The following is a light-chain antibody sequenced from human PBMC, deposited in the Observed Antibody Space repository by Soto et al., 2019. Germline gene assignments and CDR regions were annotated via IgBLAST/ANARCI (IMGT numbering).Light chain of an antibody. CDR1: QSVSSN. CDR3: QQYNNWPFS. CDR2: DVS. J-gene: IGKJ5*01. V-gene: IGKV3-15*01. Sequence: EIVLTQSPATLSVSPGERATLSCRASQSVSSNLAWYQQKSGQSPRLLIYDVSSRATGVPSRFSGTGSETDFTLTISGLQSEDSAIYFCQQYNNWPFSFGPGTRLEIK.